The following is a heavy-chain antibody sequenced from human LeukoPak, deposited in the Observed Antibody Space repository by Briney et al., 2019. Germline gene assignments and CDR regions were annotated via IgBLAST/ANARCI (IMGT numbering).Heavy chain of an antibody. J-gene: IGHJ4*02. Sequence: ETLSLTCTVSGYSISSGYYWGWIRQPPGKGLEWVSAISGSGGSTYYADSVKGRFTISRDNSKNTLYLQMNSLRAEDTAVYYCAKGGSYCGGDCYSDYWGQGTLVTVSS. V-gene: IGHV3-23*01. D-gene: IGHD2-21*01. CDR3: AKGGSYCGGDCYSDY. CDR1: GYSISSGYY. CDR2: ISGSGGST.